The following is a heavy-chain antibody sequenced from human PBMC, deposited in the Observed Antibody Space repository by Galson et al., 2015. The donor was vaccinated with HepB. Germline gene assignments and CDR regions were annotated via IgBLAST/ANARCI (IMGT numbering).Heavy chain of an antibody. CDR2: ISYDGSNK. Sequence: SLRLSCAASGFTFSSYAMHWVRQAPGKGLGWVAVISYDGSNKYYADSVKGRFTISRDNSKNTLYLQMNSLRAEDTAVYYCARDRTALSAYYGSGMGDYWGQGTLVTVSS. J-gene: IGHJ4*02. CDR3: ARDRTALSAYYGSGMGDY. D-gene: IGHD3-10*01. V-gene: IGHV3-30*04. CDR1: GFTFSSYA.